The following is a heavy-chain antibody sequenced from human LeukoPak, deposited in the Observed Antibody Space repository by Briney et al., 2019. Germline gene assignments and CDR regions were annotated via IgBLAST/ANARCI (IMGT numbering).Heavy chain of an antibody. V-gene: IGHV3-48*03. D-gene: IGHD3-22*01. J-gene: IGHJ4*02. CDR1: GFTFSSYE. Sequence: PEGSLRLSCAASGFTFSSYEMNWVRQAPGKGLEWVSYISSSGSTIYYADSVKGRFTISRDNAKNSLYLQMNSLRAEDTAVYYCAKSYWVVYYDSSDFFDYWGQGTLVTVSS. CDR2: ISSSGSTI. CDR3: AKSYWVVYYDSSDFFDY.